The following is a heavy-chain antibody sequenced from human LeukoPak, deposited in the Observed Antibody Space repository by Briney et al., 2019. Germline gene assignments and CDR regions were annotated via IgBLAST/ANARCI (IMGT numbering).Heavy chain of an antibody. CDR2: INTNTGNP. CDR3: ATDLNALIFGVVKEGYFQH. J-gene: IGHJ1*01. V-gene: IGHV7-4-1*02. Sequence: ASVKVSCKASGYTFTSYAMNWVQQAPGQGLEWMGWINTNTGNPTYAQGFTGRFVFSLDTSVSTAHLQISSLKAEDTAVYYCATDLNALIFGVVKEGYFQHWGQGTLVTVSS. D-gene: IGHD3-3*01. CDR1: GYTFTSYA.